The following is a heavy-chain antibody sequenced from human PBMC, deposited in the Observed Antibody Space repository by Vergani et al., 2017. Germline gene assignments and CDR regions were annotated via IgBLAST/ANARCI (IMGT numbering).Heavy chain of an antibody. J-gene: IGHJ3*01. V-gene: IGHV3-48*01. CDR1: GFDFSSYI. D-gene: IGHD2-2*01. CDR3: AREYSSTSGRAFDF. CDR2: VSTGTKSK. Sequence: QLVESGGGWVQPGGSLRLSCVVSGFDFSSYIMNWVRQAPGKGLVWVSFVSTGTKSKSYAESVKGRFTISRDSAKNSLYLKMDSLRAEDTAVYYCAREYSSTSGRAFDFWGQGTKVTVSS.